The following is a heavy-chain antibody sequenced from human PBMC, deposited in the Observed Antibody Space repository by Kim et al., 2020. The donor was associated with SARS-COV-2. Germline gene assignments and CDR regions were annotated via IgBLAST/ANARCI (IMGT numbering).Heavy chain of an antibody. CDR1: GFTFNTFA. J-gene: IGHJ4*02. CDR2: FYFAGPAT. V-gene: IGHV3-23*01. CDR3: ARGRAGSDWFWDY. Sequence: GGSLRLSCAASGFTFNTFAMSWVRQAPGKGLEWVSSFYFAGPATYYADFVKGRFTISRDNSKNTLYLQMDSLRAEDTALYYCARGRAGSDWFWDYWGQG. D-gene: IGHD3-9*01.